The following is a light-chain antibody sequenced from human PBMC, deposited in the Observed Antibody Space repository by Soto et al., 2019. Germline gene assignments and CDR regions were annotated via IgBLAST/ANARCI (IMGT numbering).Light chain of an antibody. Sequence: IQMTQSPSTLSSSLGARVTITCRASQSISTWLAWYQQKQGKVPKLLIYDASSFESGVPSRFSGSVSGTECTLTIDSLKQEDGVVYYCLQYDGWTLTFGQGTRLEIK. CDR2: DAS. CDR3: LQYDGWTLT. V-gene: IGKV1-5*01. J-gene: IGKJ5*01. CDR1: QSISTW.